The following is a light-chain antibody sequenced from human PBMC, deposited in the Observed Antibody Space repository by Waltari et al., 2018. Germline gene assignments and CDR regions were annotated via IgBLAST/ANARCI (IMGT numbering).Light chain of an antibody. J-gene: IGLJ2*01. CDR2: DVS. CDR3: SSYTSRSTWV. CDR1: SSDVGGYNY. V-gene: IGLV2-14*03. Sequence: QSALTQPASVSGSPGQSITISCTGTSSDVGGYNYVSWYQQHPGNAPKLIIYDVSNRPSGVSNRFSGSKSGNTASLTISGLQAEDEADYYCSSYTSRSTWVFGGGTKLTVL.